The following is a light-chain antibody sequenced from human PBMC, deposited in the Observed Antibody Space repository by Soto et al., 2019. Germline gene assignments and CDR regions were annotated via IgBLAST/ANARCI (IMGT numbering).Light chain of an antibody. J-gene: IGKJ1*01. Sequence: DIQRTQSPSTLSGSVGDRVTITCRASQTISSWLAWYPQKPGKAPKLLIYKASTLKSGVPSRFSGSGAGTEFTLTISSLQPDDFATYYCQHYNSYSEAFGQGTKVELK. CDR3: QHYNSYSEA. CDR2: KAS. CDR1: QTISSW. V-gene: IGKV1-5*03.